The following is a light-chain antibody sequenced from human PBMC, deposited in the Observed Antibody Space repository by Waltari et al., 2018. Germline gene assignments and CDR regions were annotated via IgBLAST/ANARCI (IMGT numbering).Light chain of an antibody. CDR1: QSINRW. CDR2: DAS. CDR3: QQYDNLPFT. V-gene: IGKV1-33*01. Sequence: DIQMTQSPSTLSAFVGERVTITCRASQSINRWVAWYQQKPGKAPKLLIYDASNLETGVPSRFSGSGSGTDFTFTISSLQPEDIATYYCQQYDNLPFTFGPGTKVDIK. J-gene: IGKJ3*01.